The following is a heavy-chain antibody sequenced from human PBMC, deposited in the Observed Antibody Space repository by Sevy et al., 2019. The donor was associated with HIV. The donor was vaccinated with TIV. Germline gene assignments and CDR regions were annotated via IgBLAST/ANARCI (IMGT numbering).Heavy chain of an antibody. Sequence: ASVKVSCKASGYTFSSYYIHWVQQAPGQALEWMGLINPGGGGTNYAQKFQGRVTLTRDMSTTTVYMELGSLRSEDTAVYYCARVHPCGGDCYYSDFWGQGTLVTVSS. CDR3: ARVHPCGGDCYYSDF. D-gene: IGHD2-21*02. CDR2: INPGGGGT. V-gene: IGHV1-46*01. CDR1: GYTFSSYY. J-gene: IGHJ4*02.